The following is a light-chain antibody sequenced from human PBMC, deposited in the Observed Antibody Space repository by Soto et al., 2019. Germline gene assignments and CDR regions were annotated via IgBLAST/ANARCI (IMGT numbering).Light chain of an antibody. J-gene: IGKJ1*01. Sequence: EILITHSQATLSVSPGERATLSSSASQSVSNNLAWYQQKPGQAPRLLIYAVSSRPAGIPARFSGSGSGTEFTLTINSLQSEDFAVYYCQQYNNWPPTWTFGQGTKVDIK. CDR1: QSVSNN. CDR3: QQYNNWPPTWT. CDR2: AVS. V-gene: IGKV3-15*01.